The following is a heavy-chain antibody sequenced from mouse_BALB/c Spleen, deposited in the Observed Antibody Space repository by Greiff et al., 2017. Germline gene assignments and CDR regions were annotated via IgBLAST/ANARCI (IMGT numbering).Heavy chain of an antibody. J-gene: IGHJ2*01. CDR2: ISSGGSYT. D-gene: IGHD2-3*01. CDR1: GFTFSSYT. V-gene: IGHV5-6-4*01. Sequence: EVKLVESGGGLVKPGGSLKLSCAASGFTFSSYTMSWVRQTPEKRLEWVATISSGGSYTYYPDSVKGRFTISRDNAKNTLYLQMSSLKSEDTAMYYCTRDYDGLFDYWGQGTTLTVSS. CDR3: TRDYDGLFDY.